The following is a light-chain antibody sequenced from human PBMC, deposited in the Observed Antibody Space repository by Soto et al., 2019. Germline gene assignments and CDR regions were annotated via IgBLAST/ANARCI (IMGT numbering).Light chain of an antibody. V-gene: IGKV3-20*01. Sequence: ELVLTQSPGTLSLSPGERATLSCRASQSVSSSYLAWYQQKPGQAPRLLIYGASSRAAGTPDRFSGSGSGTDFALTISRLEPEDLSVYYCQQYGSSSYTFGQGTKLEIK. CDR3: QQYGSSSYT. CDR1: QSVSSSY. J-gene: IGKJ2*01. CDR2: GAS.